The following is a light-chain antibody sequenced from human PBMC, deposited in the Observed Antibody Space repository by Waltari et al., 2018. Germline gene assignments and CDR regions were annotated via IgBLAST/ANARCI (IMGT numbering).Light chain of an antibody. CDR2: DVS. Sequence: QSDLTQPAPVSGSSGQSITISCTGTRTDIGYYTHFLWYQQHPGKAPKLIIYDVSERPSGVSNRFSGSKSGNTASLTISGLQAEDEADYYCSSFTSTNTLLFGGGTKLTVL. CDR3: SSFTSTNTLL. J-gene: IGLJ2*01. V-gene: IGLV2-14*03. CDR1: RTDIGYYTH.